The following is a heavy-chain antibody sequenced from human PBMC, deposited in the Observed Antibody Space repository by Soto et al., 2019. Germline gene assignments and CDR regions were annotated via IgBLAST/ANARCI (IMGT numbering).Heavy chain of an antibody. CDR3: ARVDTAMVIDY. CDR1: GGSFNSGGHY. J-gene: IGHJ4*02. D-gene: IGHD5-18*01. CDR2: IYYSGST. Sequence: SETLSLTCTISGGSFNSGGHYWSWIRQHPGKGPEWIGYIYYSGSTYYNPSLMSRVTISADTSKNQFSLILSSVTAADTAVYYCARVDTAMVIDYWGPGTLVTVSS. V-gene: IGHV4-31*03.